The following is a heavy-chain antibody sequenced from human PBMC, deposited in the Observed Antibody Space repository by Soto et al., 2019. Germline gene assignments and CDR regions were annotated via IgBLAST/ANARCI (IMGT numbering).Heavy chain of an antibody. V-gene: IGHV1-3*01. D-gene: IGHD2-15*01. CDR2: INAGNGNT. J-gene: IGHJ4*01. CDR1: GYTFTSYA. Sequence: GASVKVSCKASGYTFTSYAMHWVLQAPGQRLEWMGWINAGNGNTKYSQKFQGRVTITRDTSASTAYMELSSLRSEDTAVYYCAREYCSGGSCYFAFDYWGQGTLVTVSS. CDR3: AREYCSGGSCYFAFDY.